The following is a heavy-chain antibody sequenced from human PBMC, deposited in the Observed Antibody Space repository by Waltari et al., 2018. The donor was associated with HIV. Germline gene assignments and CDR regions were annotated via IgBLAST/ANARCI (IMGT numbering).Heavy chain of an antibody. Sequence: EVHLVESGGGLVQPGRSLRLSCAASGFTFDDYAMHWVRQTPGKGLGWGSGISWNSGSIGYADSVKGRFTISRDNAKNSLFLQMNSLRPEDTAFYYCAKGPTLTSPPTYFNYWGQGTLVTVSS. D-gene: IGHD2-2*01. CDR2: ISWNSGSI. J-gene: IGHJ4*02. V-gene: IGHV3-9*01. CDR3: AKGPTLTSPPTYFNY. CDR1: GFTFDDYA.